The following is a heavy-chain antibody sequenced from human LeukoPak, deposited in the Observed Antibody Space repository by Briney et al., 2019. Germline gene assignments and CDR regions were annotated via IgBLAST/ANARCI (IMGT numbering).Heavy chain of an antibody. Sequence: PGGSLRLSCAASGFTFSSYAMSWVRQAPGKGLEWVSAISGSGGSTYYADSVKGRFTISRDNSKNTLYLQMNSLRAEDTAVYYCAKDSEGSRYGSGSPRWFDPWGQGTLVTVSS. J-gene: IGHJ5*02. CDR2: ISGSGGST. D-gene: IGHD3-10*01. CDR1: GFTFSSYA. V-gene: IGHV3-23*01. CDR3: AKDSEGSRYGSGSPRWFDP.